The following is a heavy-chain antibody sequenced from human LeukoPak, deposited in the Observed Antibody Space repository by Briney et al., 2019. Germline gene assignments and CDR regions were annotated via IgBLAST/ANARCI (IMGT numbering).Heavy chain of an antibody. J-gene: IGHJ4*02. CDR1: GITFSHYW. CDR3: ARAEDTAMVPDY. D-gene: IGHD5-18*01. V-gene: IGHV3-7*01. CDR2: IKQDGSEK. Sequence: GGSLRLSCTASGITFSHYWMSWVRQAPGKGLEWVANIKQDGSEKYYVDSVKGRFTISRDNAKNSLYLQMNSLRAEDTAVYYCARAEDTAMVPDYWGQGTLVTVSS.